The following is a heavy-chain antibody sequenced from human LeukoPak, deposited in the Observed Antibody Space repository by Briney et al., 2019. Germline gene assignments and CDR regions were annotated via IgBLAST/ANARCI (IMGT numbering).Heavy chain of an antibody. Sequence: ETLSLTCTVSGGSISSSSHYWGWIRQPPGKGLEWIGSMYYRGSTYHNPSLKSRVTISVDTSKNQFSLKLSSVTAADTAVYFCARGPYSYDSSGAFDIWGQGTMVTVSS. CDR1: GGSISSSSHY. CDR2: MYYRGST. J-gene: IGHJ3*02. D-gene: IGHD3-22*01. V-gene: IGHV4-39*07. CDR3: ARGPYSYDSSGAFDI.